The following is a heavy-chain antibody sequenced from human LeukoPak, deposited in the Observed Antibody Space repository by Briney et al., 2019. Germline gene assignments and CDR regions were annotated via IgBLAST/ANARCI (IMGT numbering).Heavy chain of an antibody. V-gene: IGHV1-2*02. CDR2: INPNSGGT. CDR1: GYTFTGYY. CDR3: ARPQYDILTGLGY. Sequence: GASVKVSCKASGYTFTGYYMHWVRQAPGQGLEWMGWINPNSGGTNYAQKFQGRVTMTRDTSISTAYMELSRLRSDDTAVYYCARPQYDILTGLGYWGQGTLVTVSS. D-gene: IGHD3-9*01. J-gene: IGHJ4*02.